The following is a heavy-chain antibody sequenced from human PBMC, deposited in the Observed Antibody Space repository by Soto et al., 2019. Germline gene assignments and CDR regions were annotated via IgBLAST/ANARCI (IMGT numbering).Heavy chain of an antibody. D-gene: IGHD3-3*01. Sequence: TSETLSLTCTVSGGSISSYYWSWIRQPPGKGLEWIGYIYYSGSTNYNPSLKSRVTISVDTSKNQFSLKLSSVTAADTAVYYCARANYDSPNEFDYWGQGTLVTVSS. CDR1: GGSISSYY. CDR3: ARANYDSPNEFDY. J-gene: IGHJ4*02. V-gene: IGHV4-59*01. CDR2: IYYSGST.